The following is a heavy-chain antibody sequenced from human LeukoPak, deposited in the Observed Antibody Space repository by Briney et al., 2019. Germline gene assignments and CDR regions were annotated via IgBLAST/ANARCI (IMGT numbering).Heavy chain of an antibody. V-gene: IGHV3-48*02. Sequence: GGSLRLSCVVSGFTFSSCSMNWVRQAPGKGLEWVSYISSSSTTRYYADSVKGRFTISRDNAKNSLYLQMNSLRDEDSAVYYWARDPHIAAAGTIFDYWGQGTLVTVSS. D-gene: IGHD6-13*01. J-gene: IGHJ4*02. CDR1: GFTFSSCS. CDR2: ISSSSTTR. CDR3: ARDPHIAAAGTIFDY.